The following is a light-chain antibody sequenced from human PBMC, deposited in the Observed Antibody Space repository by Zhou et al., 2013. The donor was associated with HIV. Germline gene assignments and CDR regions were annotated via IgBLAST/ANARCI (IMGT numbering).Light chain of an antibody. Sequence: DIQMTQSPSSLSASVGDRVTITCQASQDINNYLSWFQQKPGKAPKLLMYDASTLEKGVPSRFSGSGSGTDFTLTISSLHPEDFATYFCQQSYSTPLTSVGGTNVGDQT. V-gene: IGKV1-39*01. CDR1: QDINNY. CDR2: DAS. CDR3: QQSYSTPLT. J-gene: IGKJ4*01.